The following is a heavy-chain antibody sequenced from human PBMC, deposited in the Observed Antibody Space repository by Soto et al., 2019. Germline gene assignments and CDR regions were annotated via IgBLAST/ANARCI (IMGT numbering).Heavy chain of an antibody. Sequence: EVQLLESGRGLVQPGGSLRLSCAASGFTFSSYAMSWVRQAPGKGLEWVSAISGSGGSTYYADSVKGRFTISRDNSKNTLYLQMNSLRAEDTAVYYCAEDRSGDTDAFDIWGQGTMVTVSS. CDR1: GFTFSSYA. CDR3: AEDRSGDTDAFDI. CDR2: ISGSGGST. J-gene: IGHJ3*02. V-gene: IGHV3-23*01. D-gene: IGHD7-27*01.